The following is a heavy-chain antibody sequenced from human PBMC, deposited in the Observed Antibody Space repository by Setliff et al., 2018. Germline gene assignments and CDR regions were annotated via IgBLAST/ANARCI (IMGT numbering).Heavy chain of an antibody. J-gene: IGHJ6*02. Sequence: VASVKVSCKASGYTFTSYGISWVRQAPGQGLEWMGWISAYNGNTNYAQKLQGRLTITADESTSTAYMEMSSLRSEDTALYYCARGAYYYESSGLYGPDYYYYDMDVWGQGTTVTVSS. CDR3: ARGAYYYESSGLYGPDYYYYDMDV. V-gene: IGHV1-18*01. CDR2: ISAYNGNT. D-gene: IGHD3-22*01. CDR1: GYTFTSYG.